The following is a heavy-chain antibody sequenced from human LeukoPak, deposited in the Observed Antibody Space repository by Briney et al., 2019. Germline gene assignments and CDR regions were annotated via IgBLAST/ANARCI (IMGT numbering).Heavy chain of an antibody. CDR2: ISSSSSYI. J-gene: IGHJ4*02. Sequence: GGSLRLSCAASGFPFSRYSMNWVRQAPGEGLEWVSSISSSSSYIYYADSVKGRFTISRDNARNSLYLQMNSLRAEDTAVYYCARQDWLGDRYYFDSWGQGTLVTVSS. CDR1: GFPFSRYS. V-gene: IGHV3-21*01. CDR3: ARQDWLGDRYYFDS. D-gene: IGHD3-9*01.